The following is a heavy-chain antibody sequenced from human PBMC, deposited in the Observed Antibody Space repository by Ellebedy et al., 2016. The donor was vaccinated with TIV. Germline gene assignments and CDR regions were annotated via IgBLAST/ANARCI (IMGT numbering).Heavy chain of an antibody. CDR2: IDHSGST. CDR1: GWSFDFY. Sequence: SETLSLTXAKHGWSFDFYLNWIRQAPGKGLEWIGSIDHSGSTVYSPSLGSRVTISVDTSKNQFSLKLSSVTAADTAVYFCARGRTAAVTTPKYFDYWGQGALVTVSS. CDR3: ARGRTAAVTTPKYFDY. J-gene: IGHJ4*02. V-gene: IGHV4-34*01. D-gene: IGHD6-25*01.